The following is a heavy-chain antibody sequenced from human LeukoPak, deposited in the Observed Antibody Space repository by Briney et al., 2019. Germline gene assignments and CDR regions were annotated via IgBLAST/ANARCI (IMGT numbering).Heavy chain of an antibody. V-gene: IGHV1-69*04. J-gene: IGHJ4*02. CDR2: IIPILGIA. CDR1: GGTCSSYA. D-gene: IGHD3-22*01. CDR3: ARANPISEYYYDSSGYYYDDY. Sequence: GSSVKVSCKASGGTCSSYAISWVRQAPGQGLEWMGRIIPILGIANYAQKFQGRVTITADKSTSTAYMELSSLRSEDTAVYYCARANPISEYYYDSSGYYYDDYWGQGTLVTVSS.